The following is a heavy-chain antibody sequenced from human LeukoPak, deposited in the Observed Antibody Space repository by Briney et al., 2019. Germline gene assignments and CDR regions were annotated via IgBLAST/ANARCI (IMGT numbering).Heavy chain of an antibody. CDR3: ARDGSTYSSGLHCFDY. J-gene: IGHJ4*02. V-gene: IGHV4-38-2*02. CDR1: GYSISSGYY. Sequence: PSETLSLTCAVPGYSISSGYYWGWIRQPPGKGLEWIGSIYHSGSTYYNPSLKSRVTISVDTSKNQFSLKLSSVTAADTAVYYCARDGSTYSSGLHCFDYCGQGTLVTVSS. D-gene: IGHD6-19*01. CDR2: IYHSGST.